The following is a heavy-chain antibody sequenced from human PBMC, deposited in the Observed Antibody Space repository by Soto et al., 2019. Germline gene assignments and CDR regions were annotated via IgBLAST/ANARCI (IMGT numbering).Heavy chain of an antibody. V-gene: IGHV1-69*01. CDR2: IIPVFGTA. J-gene: IGHJ6*02. CDR1: RVAFSKFI. Sequence: QAQLEQSGGEVKKPGSSVKVSCKASRVAFSKFIVTWVRQAPGDGLEWVGGIIPVFGTANYAQEFQGRVTITADESTSTSYMEVNNLRSEDTAVYYCAKVRYSSPMGYYYGMDVWGQGTTVTVSS. CDR3: AKVRYSSPMGYYYGMDV. D-gene: IGHD2-2*01.